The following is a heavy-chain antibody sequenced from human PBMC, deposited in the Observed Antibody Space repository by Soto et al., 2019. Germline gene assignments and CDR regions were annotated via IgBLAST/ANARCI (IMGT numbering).Heavy chain of an antibody. CDR2: ISWNGGSI. D-gene: IGHD2-15*01. CDR3: AKDSAEYCSGGSCHPEYFQH. CDR1: GFTFDDYA. J-gene: IGHJ1*01. Sequence: GGSLRLSCAASGFTFDDYAMHWVRQAPGKGLEWVSGISWNGGSIGYADSVKGRFTISRDNSKNSLYLQMNSLRAEDTALYYCAKDSAEYCSGGSCHPEYFQHWGQGTLVTVSS. V-gene: IGHV3-9*01.